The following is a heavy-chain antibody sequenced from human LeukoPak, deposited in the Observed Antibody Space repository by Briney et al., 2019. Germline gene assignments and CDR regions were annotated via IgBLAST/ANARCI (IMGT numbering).Heavy chain of an antibody. Sequence: VRSLRLSCAASGFTFSSYGMHWVRQAPGKGLEWVAVISYDGSNKYYADSVKGRFTISRDNSKNKLYLQMNSLRAEDTAVYSCAKDLGTAVATDWGQGTLVTVSS. J-gene: IGHJ4*02. CDR1: GFTFSSYG. V-gene: IGHV3-30*18. D-gene: IGHD2-21*01. CDR3: AKDLGTAVATD. CDR2: ISYDGSNK.